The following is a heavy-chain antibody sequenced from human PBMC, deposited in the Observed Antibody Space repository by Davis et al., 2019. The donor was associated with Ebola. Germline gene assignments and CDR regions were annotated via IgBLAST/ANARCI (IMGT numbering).Heavy chain of an antibody. CDR1: GFTFSTYP. J-gene: IGHJ4*02. Sequence: PGGSLRLSCAASGFTFSTYPIHWVRQAPGKGLEWVAVISSDGNNKHYADSLKGRFTISRDISKNTLYMLLNSLGAEETAIYYCARSPFNWNSGHLDYWGQGTLVSVSS. CDR3: ARSPFNWNSGHLDY. V-gene: IGHV3-30-3*01. CDR2: ISSDGNNK. D-gene: IGHD1-7*01.